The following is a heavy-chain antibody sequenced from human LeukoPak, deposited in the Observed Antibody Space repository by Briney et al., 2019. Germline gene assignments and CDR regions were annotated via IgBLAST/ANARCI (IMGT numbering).Heavy chain of an antibody. Sequence: PSETLSLTCTVSGGSISSSSYYWGWIRQPPGKGLEWIGSIYYSGSTYYNPSLKSRVTISVDTSKNQFSLKLSSVTAADTAVYYCARHVIGVVPAAIAEIDCWGQGTLVTVSS. D-gene: IGHD2-2*01. CDR1: GGSISSSSYY. CDR3: ARHVIGVVPAAIAEIDC. J-gene: IGHJ4*02. V-gene: IGHV4-39*01. CDR2: IYYSGST.